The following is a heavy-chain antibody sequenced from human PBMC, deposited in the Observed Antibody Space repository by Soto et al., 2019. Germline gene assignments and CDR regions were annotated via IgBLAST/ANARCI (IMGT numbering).Heavy chain of an antibody. CDR1: GYTFTSSD. V-gene: IGHV1-8*01. CDR3: AREGDSTFYDSDSYYFYVKDV. D-gene: IGHD5-12*01. J-gene: IGHJ6*04. CDR2: MNPNTGNS. Sequence: ASVKVSCKASGYTFTSSDINWVLQAPGQGLEWMGGMNPNTGNSGFAQKFQGIVTMTSDTSISTAYMELSSLRSQDSAVYYCAREGDSTFYDSDSYYFYVKDVWGEGTTVTVSS.